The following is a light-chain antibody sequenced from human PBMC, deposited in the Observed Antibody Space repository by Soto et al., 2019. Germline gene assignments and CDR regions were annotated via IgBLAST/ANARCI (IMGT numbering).Light chain of an antibody. CDR1: SSEVGGYNY. CDR2: KVS. CDR3: SSYAGSNNQV. V-gene: IGLV2-8*01. Sequence: QSALTQPPSASGSPGQSVTISCTGTSSEVGGYNYVSWYQQHPGRAPKHLIYKVSKRPSGVPDRFSGSKSGDTASLTVSGLQTEDEADYYCSSYAGSNNQVFGTGTKLTVL. J-gene: IGLJ1*01.